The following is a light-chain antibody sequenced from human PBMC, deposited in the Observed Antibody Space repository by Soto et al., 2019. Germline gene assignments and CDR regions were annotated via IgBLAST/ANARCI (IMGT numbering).Light chain of an antibody. J-gene: IGLJ3*02. V-gene: IGLV2-14*03. CDR3: SSYTRSNTVV. CDR1: NNDVGAYNY. Sequence: QSVLTQTASVSGSPGQSITISCTGTNNDVGAYNYVSWYQQHPGKAPKTMVYDVSHRPSGVSNRFSGSKSGNTASLTISGLQAEDEADYYCSSYTRSNTVVFGGGTKLTVL. CDR2: DVS.